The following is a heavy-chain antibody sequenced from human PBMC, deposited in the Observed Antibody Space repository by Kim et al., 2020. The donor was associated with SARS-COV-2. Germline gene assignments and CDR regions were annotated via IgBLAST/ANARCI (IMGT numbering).Heavy chain of an antibody. CDR3: GELFPLSCDYVMDV. V-gene: IGHV4-4*02. J-gene: IGHJ6*02. CDR2: ISHSGST. Sequence: SETLSLTCAVSGGSISSSNWWRWVRQPPGKGLEWSGGISHSGSTNYNPSLKSRGTISVDKSKNQFSLKLSSVTAADTAVHYCGELFPLSCDYVMDVWGQGTTVTVS. CDR1: GGSISSSNW. D-gene: IGHD1-26*01.